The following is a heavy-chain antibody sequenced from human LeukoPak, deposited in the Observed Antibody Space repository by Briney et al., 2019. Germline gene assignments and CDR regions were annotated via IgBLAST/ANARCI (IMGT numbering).Heavy chain of an antibody. D-gene: IGHD6-19*01. CDR3: AKDRGSSGWYYWFDP. CDR2: ISGSGGST. Sequence: GGSLTLSCAASGFTFRSYAMSGVRQAAGKGRAWVSAISGSGGSTYYADSVKGRFTISRDNSKNTLYLQMNSLRAEDTAVCYCAKDRGSSGWYYWFDPWGQGTLVTVSS. CDR1: GFTFRSYA. J-gene: IGHJ5*02. V-gene: IGHV3-23*01.